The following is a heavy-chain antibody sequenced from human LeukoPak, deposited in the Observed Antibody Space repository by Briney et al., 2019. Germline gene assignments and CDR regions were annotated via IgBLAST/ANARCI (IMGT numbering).Heavy chain of an antibody. CDR3: AKDGTRSSGWYYFNF. D-gene: IGHD6-19*01. CDR2: FYSGGNT. V-gene: IGHV3-53*01. J-gene: IGHJ4*02. CDR1: GFTVSSNY. Sequence: GGSLRLSCAASGFTVSSNYMNWVRQAPGKGLEWVSVFYSGGNTYYADSVKGRFTISRDNSKNTLYLQMNSLRAEDTAIYYCAKDGTRSSGWYYFNFWGQGTLVTVSS.